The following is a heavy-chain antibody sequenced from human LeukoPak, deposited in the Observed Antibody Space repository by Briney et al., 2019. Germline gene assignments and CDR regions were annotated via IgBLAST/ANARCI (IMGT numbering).Heavy chain of an antibody. CDR1: GFTFSSYA. CDR2: ISNNGGST. J-gene: IGHJ4*02. Sequence: GGSLRLSCAASGFTFSSYAMHWVRQAPGKGLEYVSAISNNGGSTYYANSVKGRFTISRDNSKNTLYLQMGSLRAEDMAVYYCARGHYYDSSGYQFDYWGQGTLVTVSS. D-gene: IGHD3-22*01. V-gene: IGHV3-64*01. CDR3: ARGHYYDSSGYQFDY.